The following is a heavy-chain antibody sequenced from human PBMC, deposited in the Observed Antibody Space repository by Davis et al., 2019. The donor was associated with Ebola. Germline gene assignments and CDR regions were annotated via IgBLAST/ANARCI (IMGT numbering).Heavy chain of an antibody. CDR2: IIDNGHRT. D-gene: IGHD6-6*01. J-gene: IGHJ4*02. CDR1: GFTFSNSG. Sequence: GESLKISCSASGFTFSNSGMHWVRQAPGKGLEYVSAIIDNGHRTNYADSVKGRFTISRDNSKDTLYLHMANLRPEDTAMYYCVKGWLVHDFWGRGTLVTVPA. CDR3: VKGWLVHDF. V-gene: IGHV3-64D*08.